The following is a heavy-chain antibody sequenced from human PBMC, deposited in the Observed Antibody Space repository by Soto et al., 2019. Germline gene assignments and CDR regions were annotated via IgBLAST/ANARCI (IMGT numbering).Heavy chain of an antibody. CDR2: IIPIFGTA. CDR3: ARAVEQSYYYYGMDV. J-gene: IGHJ6*02. Sequence: QVQLVQSGAEVKKPGSSVKVSCKASGGTFSSYGISWVRQAPGQGLEWMGGIIPIFGTANYAHKFQGRVTITAAESTSTADMELSRLRSEDTAVYYCARAVEQSYYYYGMDVWGQGTTVTVSS. CDR1: GGTFSSYG. V-gene: IGHV1-69*12.